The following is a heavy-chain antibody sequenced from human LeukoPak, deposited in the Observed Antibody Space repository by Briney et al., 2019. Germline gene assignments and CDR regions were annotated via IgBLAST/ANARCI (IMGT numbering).Heavy chain of an antibody. CDR2: INHSGSS. Sequence: SETLSLTCAVYNGSFSGYYWSWIRQPPGKGLEWIGEINHSGSSSYNPSLKSRVTISVDTSKNLFSLKLISVTAADTAVYYCAARYCSTTSCFKHAFDIWGQGTMVSVPS. D-gene: IGHD2-2*01. CDR1: NGSFSGYY. J-gene: IGHJ3*02. CDR3: AARYCSTTSCFKHAFDI. V-gene: IGHV4-34*01.